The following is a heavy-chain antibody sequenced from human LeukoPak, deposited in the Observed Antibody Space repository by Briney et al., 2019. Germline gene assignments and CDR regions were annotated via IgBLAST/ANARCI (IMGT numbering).Heavy chain of an antibody. CDR1: GFSLTTYG. CDR2: MRSDGTSK. CDR3: AKDRPIKGGFDP. V-gene: IGHV3-30*02. Sequence: GGSLRLSCVASGFSLTTYGMLWVRQAPGKGLQWVAFMRSDGTSKYYGDSVEGRFTIPRDNSKSTLYLLMNSLSAEDTGIYYCAKDRPIKGGFDPWGQGTPVTVSS. J-gene: IGHJ5*02. D-gene: IGHD3-16*01.